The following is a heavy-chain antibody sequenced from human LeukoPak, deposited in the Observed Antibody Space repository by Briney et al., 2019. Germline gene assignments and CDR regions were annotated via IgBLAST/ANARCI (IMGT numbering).Heavy chain of an antibody. J-gene: IGHJ4*02. CDR3: ARHYDISRYYYCFDY. V-gene: IGHV4-39*01. CDR2: VYYGGST. CDR1: GGSISSSDYY. Sequence: SETLSLTCTVSGGSISSSDYYWGWIRQPPGKGLEWIGSVYYGGSTYYNPSLKRGVTISADASKNQFSLKLTSVTAADTAVYFCARHYDISRYYYCFDYWGQGPLAIVSS. D-gene: IGHD3-22*01.